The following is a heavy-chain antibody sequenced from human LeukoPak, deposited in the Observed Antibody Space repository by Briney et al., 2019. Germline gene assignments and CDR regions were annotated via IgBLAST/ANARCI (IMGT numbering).Heavy chain of an antibody. V-gene: IGHV3-21*01. CDR1: GFTFSSYS. CDR2: ISSSSSYI. D-gene: IGHD3-22*01. J-gene: IGHJ4*02. CDR3: ARYYYDSSGYYQATYYFDY. Sequence: GGSLRLSCAASGFTFSSYSMNWVRQAPGKGLEWASSISSSSSYIYYADSVKGRFTISRDNAKNSLYLQMNSLRAEGTAVYYCARYYYDSSGYYQATYYFDYWGQGTLVTVSS.